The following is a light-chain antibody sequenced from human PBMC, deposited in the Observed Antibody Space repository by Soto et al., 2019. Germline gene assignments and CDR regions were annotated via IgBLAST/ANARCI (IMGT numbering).Light chain of an antibody. CDR2: EVS. CDR1: SSDVGGYNY. Sequence: QSALTQPPSASGSPGQSVTISCTGTSSDVGGYNYVSWYQQHPGKAPKLVIYEVSKRPSGVPDRFSGSKSGNTASLTVSGLQAEDEADYYCISYTSDDVRYVFGTGTKLTVL. V-gene: IGLV2-8*01. CDR3: ISYTSDDVRYV. J-gene: IGLJ1*01.